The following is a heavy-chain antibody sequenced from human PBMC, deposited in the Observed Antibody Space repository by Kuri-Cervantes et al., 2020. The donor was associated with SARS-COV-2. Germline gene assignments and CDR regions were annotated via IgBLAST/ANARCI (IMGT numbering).Heavy chain of an antibody. CDR2: INAGNGNT. J-gene: IGHJ6*02. V-gene: IGHV1-3*01. CDR3: AREYYDSSGYYYYYYYSMDL. CDR1: GYTFTSYA. Sequence: ASVKVSCKASGYTFTSYAMHWVRQAPGQRLEWMGWINAGNGNTKYSQKFQGRVTITRDTSASTAYMELSSLRSEDTAVYYCAREYYDSSGYYYYYYYSMDLWGQGTTVTVSS. D-gene: IGHD3-22*01.